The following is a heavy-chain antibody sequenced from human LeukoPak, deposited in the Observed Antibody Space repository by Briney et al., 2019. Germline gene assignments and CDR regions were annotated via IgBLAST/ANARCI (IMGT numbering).Heavy chain of an antibody. J-gene: IGHJ4*02. CDR1: GFTFSSYW. D-gene: IGHD4-23*01. Sequence: GGSLRLSCSASGFTFSSYWMSWVRQAPGKGLEWVANVKQDGSEKYYVDSVKGRFTISRDNAKNSLYLQMSSLRAEDTAVYYCAREVTPGDYWGQGTLVTVSS. CDR3: AREVTPGDY. V-gene: IGHV3-7*01. CDR2: VKQDGSEK.